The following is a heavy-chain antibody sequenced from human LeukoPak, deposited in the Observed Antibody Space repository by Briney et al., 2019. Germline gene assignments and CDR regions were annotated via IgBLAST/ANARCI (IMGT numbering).Heavy chain of an antibody. D-gene: IGHD3-22*01. CDR1: GFTFSSYW. J-gene: IGHJ4*02. Sequence: GGSLRLSCAASGFTFSSYWMHWVRHAPGKGLVWVSRINTDGSSTSYADSVKGRFTISRDNAKNTLYLQMSSLRAEDTAVYYCARSTYYYDSSGYYYFDYWGQGTLVTVSS. CDR3: ARSTYYYDSSGYYYFDY. CDR2: INTDGSST. V-gene: IGHV3-74*01.